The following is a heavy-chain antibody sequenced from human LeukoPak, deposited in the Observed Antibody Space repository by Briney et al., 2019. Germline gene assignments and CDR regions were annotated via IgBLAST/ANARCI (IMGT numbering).Heavy chain of an antibody. V-gene: IGHV1-69*04. CDR2: IIPILGIA. Sequence: SVKVSCKASGGTFSSYAISWVRQAPGQGLEWMGRIIPILGIANYAQKFQGRVTITADKSTSTAYMEPSSLRSEDTAVYYCARASVRYYGSGSSRYGMDVWGQGTTVTVSS. D-gene: IGHD3-10*01. CDR1: GGTFSSYA. CDR3: ARASVRYYGSGSSRYGMDV. J-gene: IGHJ6*02.